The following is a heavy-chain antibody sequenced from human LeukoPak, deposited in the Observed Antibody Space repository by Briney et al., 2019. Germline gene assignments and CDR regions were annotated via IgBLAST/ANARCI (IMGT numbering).Heavy chain of an antibody. D-gene: IGHD2-15*01. CDR1: GFSFSSYD. CDR3: AKACSGGSCYSENYYYYGMDV. Sequence: SGGSLRLSCAASGFSFSSYDRSWVRQAAGKGLEWVSGICGSGGSTYYADSVKGRFTISRDNSKNTLYLQMNSLRAEDTAVYYCAKACSGGSCYSENYYYYGMDVWGQGTTVTVSS. CDR2: ICGSGGST. V-gene: IGHV3-23*01. J-gene: IGHJ6*02.